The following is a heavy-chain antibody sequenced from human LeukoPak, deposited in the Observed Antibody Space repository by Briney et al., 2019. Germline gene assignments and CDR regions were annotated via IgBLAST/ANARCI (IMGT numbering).Heavy chain of an antibody. CDR2: IYTSGST. D-gene: IGHD1-1*01. J-gene: IGHJ4*02. CDR1: GGSISSYY. CDR3: ARDGSVPGDYFDY. Sequence: PSETLSLTCTVSGGSISSYYWSWIRQPAGKGLEWIGRIYTSGSTNYNPSLKSRVTISVDKSKNQFSLKLSSVTAADTAVYYCARDGSVPGDYFDYWRQGTLVTVSS. V-gene: IGHV4-4*07.